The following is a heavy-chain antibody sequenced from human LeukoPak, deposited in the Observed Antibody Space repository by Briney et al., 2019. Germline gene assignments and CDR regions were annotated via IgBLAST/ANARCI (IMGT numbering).Heavy chain of an antibody. CDR1: GYSFSDYW. Sequence: GESLKISCEGSGYSFSDYWIAWVRRLPGKGLEWMGFIFVGDSDTRYSAAFVGQITISSDKTANTAYLHWSSLKDFDPPHYYRARTPPRIPFSPTRFFDLWGRGTLVTVSS. CDR3: ARTPPRIPFSPTRFFDL. CDR2: IFVGDSDT. D-gene: IGHD2-2*02. J-gene: IGHJ2*01. V-gene: IGHV5-51*01.